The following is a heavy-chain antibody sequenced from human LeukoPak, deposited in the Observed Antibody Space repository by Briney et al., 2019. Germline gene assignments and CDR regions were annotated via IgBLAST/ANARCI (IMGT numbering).Heavy chain of an antibody. CDR2: IYYSGST. V-gene: IGHV4-39*07. CDR3: AVYCSSTSCYEGFNFDY. CDR1: GGSISSSSYY. J-gene: IGHJ4*02. D-gene: IGHD2-2*01. Sequence: SETLSLTCTVSGGSISSSSYYWGWIRQPPGKGLEWIGSIYYSGSTYYNPSLKSRVTISVDTSKNQFSLKLSSVTAADTAVYYCAVYCSSTSCYEGFNFDYWGQGTLVTVSS.